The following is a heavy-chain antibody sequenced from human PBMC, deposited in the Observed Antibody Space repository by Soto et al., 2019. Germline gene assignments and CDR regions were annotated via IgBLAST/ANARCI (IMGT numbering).Heavy chain of an antibody. CDR1: GGTFSSYT. CDR3: AREDTAMVTTYWFDP. D-gene: IGHD5-18*01. J-gene: IGHJ5*02. CDR2: IIPILGIA. Sequence: QVQLVQSGAEVKKPGSSVKVSCKASGGTFSSYTISWVRQAPGQGLEWMGRIIPILGIANYAKKFQGRVTITADKSTSTAYMELSSLRSEDTAVYYCAREDTAMVTTYWFDPWGQGTLVTVSS. V-gene: IGHV1-69*08.